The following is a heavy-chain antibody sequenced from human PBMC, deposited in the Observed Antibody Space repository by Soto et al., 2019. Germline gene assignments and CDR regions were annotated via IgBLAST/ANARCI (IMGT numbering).Heavy chain of an antibody. D-gene: IGHD3-9*01. CDR3: ARYYDILTGYPSNYCDYYMDV. V-gene: IGHV1-18*01. CDR2: ISAYNGNT. Sequence: QVQLVQSGAEVKKPGASVKVSCKASGYTFTSYGISWVRQAPGQGLEWMGWISAYNGNTNYAQKLQGSVTMTTDTSTSTAYMELRSLRSDDTAVYYCARYYDILTGYPSNYCDYYMDVWGKGTTVTVSS. J-gene: IGHJ6*03. CDR1: GYTFTSYG.